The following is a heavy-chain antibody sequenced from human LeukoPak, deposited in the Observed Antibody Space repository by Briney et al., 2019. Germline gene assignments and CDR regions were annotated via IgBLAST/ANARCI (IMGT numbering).Heavy chain of an antibody. CDR1: GFTFSSYD. J-gene: IGHJ4*02. Sequence: HPGGSLRLSCAASGFTFSSYDMSWVRQAPGKGLEWVSGISDSGGRTYYADSVKGRLTISRDNSKNTLYLQMNSLRAEDTAVYYCAKDVPITIFGVVITDGASFDYWGQGTLVTVSS. D-gene: IGHD3-3*01. CDR2: ISDSGGRT. CDR3: AKDVPITIFGVVITDGASFDY. V-gene: IGHV3-23*01.